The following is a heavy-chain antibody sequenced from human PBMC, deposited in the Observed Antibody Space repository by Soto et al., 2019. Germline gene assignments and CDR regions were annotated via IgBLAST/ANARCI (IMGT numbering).Heavy chain of an antibody. CDR2: ISWNSGSI. V-gene: IGHV3-9*01. CDR3: AKDMGGYCSGGSCPIKYYYYYYYMDV. Sequence: GGSLRLSCAASGFTFDDYAMHWVRQAPGKGLEWVSGISWNSGSIGYADSVKGRFTISRDNAKNSLYLQMNSLRAEDTALYYCAKDMGGYCSGGSCPIKYYYYYYYMDVWGKGTTVTVSS. D-gene: IGHD2-15*01. J-gene: IGHJ6*03. CDR1: GFTFDDYA.